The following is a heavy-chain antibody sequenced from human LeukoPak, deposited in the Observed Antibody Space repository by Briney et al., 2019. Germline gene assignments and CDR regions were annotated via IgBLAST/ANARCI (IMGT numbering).Heavy chain of an antibody. Sequence: GGSLILCCASAGFTISYYSMNLLRPARGKVVGWGSYISSSSSTNYAEDSVEGRFTITRANAKNSLKLQMNSLTAEDAADYYCAREPEESGSYSESYYWGPRTLVTVSS. CDR3: AREPEESGSYSESYY. D-gene: IGHD1-26*01. CDR1: GFTISYYS. J-gene: IGHJ4*02. CDR2: ISSSSSTN. V-gene: IGHV3-48*04.